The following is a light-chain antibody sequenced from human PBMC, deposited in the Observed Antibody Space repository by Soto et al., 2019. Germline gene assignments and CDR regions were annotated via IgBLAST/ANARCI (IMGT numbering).Light chain of an antibody. CDR3: QQYNNWPHST. Sequence: EIVMTQSPATLSVSPGERATLSCRASQSVSSNLAWYQQKPGQAPRLLIYGASTRATGIPARFSGSGSGTEFTLTISSLQSEDFAVYYCQQYNNWPHSTFGQGTKVESK. V-gene: IGKV3-15*01. J-gene: IGKJ1*01. CDR2: GAS. CDR1: QSVSSN.